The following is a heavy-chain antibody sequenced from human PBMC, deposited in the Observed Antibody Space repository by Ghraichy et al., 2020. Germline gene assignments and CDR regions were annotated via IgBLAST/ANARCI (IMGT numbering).Heavy chain of an antibody. D-gene: IGHD3-10*01. J-gene: IGHJ5*02. Sequence: SETLSLTCAVYGGSFSGYNWSWIRQPPGMGLEWIGEIDHSGTTNYNPSLQSRVTMSVDTSKNQFSLNLSSVTAADTAVYYCARDRVLNWLDPWGQGTLVTVSS. CDR1: GGSFSGYN. CDR3: ARDRVLNWLDP. V-gene: IGHV4-34*01. CDR2: IDHSGTT.